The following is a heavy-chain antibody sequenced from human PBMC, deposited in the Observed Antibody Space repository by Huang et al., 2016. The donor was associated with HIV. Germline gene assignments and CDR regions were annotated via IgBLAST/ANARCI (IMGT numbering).Heavy chain of an antibody. J-gene: IGHJ4*02. V-gene: IGHV1-24*01. Sequence: QVQLVQSRAEVKKPGASVKVSCKVSEYTLTELSIHWVRQPPGKGLEWMGCFDPEIGETIYAQKFEGRVTMNEDTSTETAFMELSGLRPEDTAVYYCATGFDVFFDFWGQGTLVTVSS. D-gene: IGHD3-9*01. CDR2: FDPEIGET. CDR3: ATGFDVFFDF. CDR1: EYTLTELS.